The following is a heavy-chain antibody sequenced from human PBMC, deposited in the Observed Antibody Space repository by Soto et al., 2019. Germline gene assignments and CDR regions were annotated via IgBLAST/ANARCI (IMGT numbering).Heavy chain of an antibody. CDR2: IFSNDEK. CDR1: GFSLSNARMG. D-gene: IGHD1-26*01. J-gene: IGHJ4*02. CDR3: ARKGKWELPFDY. V-gene: IGHV2-26*01. Sequence: QVTLKESCPVLVKPTETLTLTCTVSGFSLSNARMGVSWISQPPGKALEWLAHIFSNDEKSYSTSLKSRITISKDTSKSQVVLTMTNMDPVDTATYYCARKGKWELPFDYWGQGTLVTVSS.